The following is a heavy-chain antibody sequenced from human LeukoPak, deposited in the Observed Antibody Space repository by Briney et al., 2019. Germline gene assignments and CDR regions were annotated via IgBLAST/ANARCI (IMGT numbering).Heavy chain of an antibody. J-gene: IGHJ4*02. CDR1: GGSVSNNNW. V-gene: IGHV4-4*02. Sequence: SGTLSLTCAVSGGSVSNNNWWSWVRQSPGKGLEWIGEIHHSGLTNYNPSPKSRILISVDKSKDQFSLQLNSVTAADTAVYYCAKAGYYDLDYWGQGTLVTVSS. D-gene: IGHD3-22*01. CDR3: AKAGYYDLDY. CDR2: IHHSGLT.